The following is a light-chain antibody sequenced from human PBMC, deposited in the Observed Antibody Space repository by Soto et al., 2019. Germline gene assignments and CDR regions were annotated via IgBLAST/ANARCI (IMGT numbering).Light chain of an antibody. CDR2: GAS. CDR3: QQYNNWPPIT. J-gene: IGKJ5*01. Sequence: EIVLTQSPGTLSLSPGERATLSCRASQSVSSSYLAWYQQKPGQAPRLLISGASTRASGIPARFSGSGSGTEFTLTISSLQSEDFALYYCQQYNNWPPITFGQGTRLEIK. CDR1: QSVSSSY. V-gene: IGKV3-15*01.